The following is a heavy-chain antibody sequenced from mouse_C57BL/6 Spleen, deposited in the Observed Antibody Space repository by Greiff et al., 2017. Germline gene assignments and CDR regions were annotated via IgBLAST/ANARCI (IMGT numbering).Heavy chain of an antibody. V-gene: IGHV3-6*01. J-gene: IGHJ4*01. D-gene: IGHD1-1*01. Sequence: EVKLMESGPGLVKPSQSLSLTCSVTGYSITSGYYWNWIRQFPGNKLEWMGYISYDGSNNYNPSLKNRISITRDTTKNQFFLKLNSVATEDTATYYCARDYGSSPYYAMDYWGQGTSVTVSS. CDR2: ISYDGSN. CDR3: ARDYGSSPYYAMDY. CDR1: GYSITSGYY.